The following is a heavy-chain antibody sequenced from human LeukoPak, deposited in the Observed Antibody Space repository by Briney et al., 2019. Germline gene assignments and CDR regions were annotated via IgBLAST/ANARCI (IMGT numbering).Heavy chain of an antibody. CDR3: ARLHLPAHEGAFDI. V-gene: IGHV4-4*07. J-gene: IGHJ3*02. D-gene: IGHD1-14*01. CDR2: IHTSGTT. CDR1: GGSISKYY. Sequence: SETLPLTCTVPGGSISKYYWSWIRQPADKGLEWIGRIHTSGTTHYNPSLKSRVTLSVDTSTNQFSLRLTSVTATDTAVYYCARLHLPAHEGAFDIWGRGTMVTVSS.